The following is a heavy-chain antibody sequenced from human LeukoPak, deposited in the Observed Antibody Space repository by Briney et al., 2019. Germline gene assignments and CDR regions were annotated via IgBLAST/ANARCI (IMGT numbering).Heavy chain of an antibody. CDR2: VHHSGTS. CDR3: ARGLRSRTRMDGLDI. V-gene: IGHV4-59*08. J-gene: IGHJ3*02. Sequence: SETLSLTCTVSGGSITSSHWSWVRRSPGKGLEWIGYVHHSGTSSYNPSLESRVTISLDTSKSQFSLTLESVTAADTAIYYCARGLRSRTRMDGLDIWGQGTLVIVSS. D-gene: IGHD2-21*01. CDR1: GGSITSSH.